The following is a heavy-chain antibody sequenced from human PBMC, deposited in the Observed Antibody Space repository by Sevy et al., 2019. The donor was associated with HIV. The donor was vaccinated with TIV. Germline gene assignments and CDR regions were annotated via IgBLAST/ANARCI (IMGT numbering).Heavy chain of an antibody. CDR3: AKDRGGSYYPGRLCLGFDY. Sequence: GGSLRLSCAASGFTFSNYGMHWVRQAPGKGLEWEAVISYDGSNKYYADSVKGRFTISRDNSRNTLYLQMNSLRTEDTAVYYCAKDRGGSYYPGRLCLGFDYWGQGTLVTVSS. D-gene: IGHD1-26*01. CDR2: ISYDGSNK. CDR1: GFTFSNYG. J-gene: IGHJ4*02. V-gene: IGHV3-30*18.